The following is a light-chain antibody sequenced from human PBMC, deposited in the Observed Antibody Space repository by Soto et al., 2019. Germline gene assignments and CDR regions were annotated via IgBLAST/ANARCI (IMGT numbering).Light chain of an antibody. CDR1: QSVSSN. CDR3: QQYGSSAPIT. J-gene: IGKJ5*01. V-gene: IGKV3-20*01. Sequence: IVMTQSPATLSVSPGARATLSCRASQSVSSNLAWYQQKPGQAPRLLIYGASIRATGIPDRFSGSGSETDFTLTISRLEPEDFALYYCQQYGSSAPITFGQGTRLEIK. CDR2: GAS.